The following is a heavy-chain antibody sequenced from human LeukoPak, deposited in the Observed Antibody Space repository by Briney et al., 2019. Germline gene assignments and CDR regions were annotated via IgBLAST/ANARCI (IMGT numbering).Heavy chain of an antibody. Sequence: GGSLRLSCAASGFTFNRYAMSWVRQAPGKGLEWVSTISNTGESTYYADSVKGRFTLSRDNSKNTLYLQMNSLRPEDTAVYYCARRYSNTWYYFDYCGQGTLVTVSS. J-gene: IGHJ4*02. V-gene: IGHV3-23*01. CDR2: ISNTGEST. D-gene: IGHD6-13*01. CDR3: ARRYSNTWYYFDY. CDR1: GFTFNRYA.